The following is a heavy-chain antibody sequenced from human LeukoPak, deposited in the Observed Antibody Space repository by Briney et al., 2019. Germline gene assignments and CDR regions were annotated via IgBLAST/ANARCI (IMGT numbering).Heavy chain of an antibody. CDR1: GYTFTSFD. J-gene: IGHJ3*02. Sequence: EASVKVYCKASGYTFTSFDINWVRQATGHWLEWITWMNPNSGNTGYAQKFQGRVTMTRNTSISTAYMELSSLRSEDTAVYYCARVGPYGGNSAPYAFDIWGQGTMVTVSS. D-gene: IGHD4-23*01. V-gene: IGHV1-8*01. CDR2: MNPNSGNT. CDR3: ARVGPYGGNSAPYAFDI.